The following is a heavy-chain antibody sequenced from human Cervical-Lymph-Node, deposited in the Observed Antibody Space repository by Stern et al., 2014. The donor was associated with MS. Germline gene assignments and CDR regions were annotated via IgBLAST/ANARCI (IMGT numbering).Heavy chain of an antibody. J-gene: IGHJ4*02. CDR2: ISSSGSTI. V-gene: IGHV3-11*01. Sequence: VQLVESGGGLVKPGGSLRLSCAASGFSDYYMSWIRQAPGKGLEWASYISSSGSTIYYADSVKGRFTISRDNAKNSLYLQMNSLRAEDTAVYYCARDCKLRYFDWLSPYFDYWGQGTLVTVSS. CDR3: ARDCKLRYFDWLSPYFDY. CDR1: GFSDYY. D-gene: IGHD3-9*01.